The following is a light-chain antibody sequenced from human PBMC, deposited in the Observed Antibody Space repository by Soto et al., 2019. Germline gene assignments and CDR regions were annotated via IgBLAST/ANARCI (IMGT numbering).Light chain of an antibody. V-gene: IGKV1-17*03. CDR3: IEVTNFPFS. Sequence: DIQLTQSPSAMSASVGDRVTITCRASQGISNHLVWCQQRPGQVPKRLIYDESSLHTGVPSRFRGSGSGTGFTLTISSLQPAVFATANCIEVTNFPFSVGQGTRL. CDR1: QGISNH. J-gene: IGKJ5*01. CDR2: DES.